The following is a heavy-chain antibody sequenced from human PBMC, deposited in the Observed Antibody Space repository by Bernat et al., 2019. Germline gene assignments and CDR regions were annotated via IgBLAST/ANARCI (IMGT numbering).Heavy chain of an antibody. Sequence: QVQLVESGGGVVQPGRSLRLSCTASGFTFSSYAMHWVRQAPGKGLEWVAVISYDGSNKYYADSVKGRFTISRDNSKNTLYLQMNSLRAEDMAVYYWARDDRHNDAFEFGAKGPRVT. V-gene: IGHV3-30*01. CDR1: GFTFSSYA. CDR3: ARDDRHNDAFEF. J-gene: IGHJ3*01. CDR2: ISYDGSNK.